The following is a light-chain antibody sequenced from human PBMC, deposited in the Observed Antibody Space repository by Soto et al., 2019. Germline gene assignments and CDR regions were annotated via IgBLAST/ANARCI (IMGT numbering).Light chain of an antibody. CDR1: QNINNY. J-gene: IGKJ5*01. CDR2: DAS. V-gene: IGKV1-33*01. Sequence: DIQVTQSPSSLSASVGDRVTITCQASQNINNYLNWYQQKPGRAPKLLIYDASNLEAGVPSRFRGSGSGTDFTFTISCLQPEDIATYYSEQSEHLPTSGQGTRLEI. CDR3: EQSEHLPT.